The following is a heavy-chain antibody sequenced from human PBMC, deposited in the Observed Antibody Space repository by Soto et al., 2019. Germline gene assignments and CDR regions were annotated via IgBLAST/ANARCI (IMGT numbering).Heavy chain of an antibody. CDR1: EYSFSNFW. CDR3: ARHWKEYSTSEGGYNGFDP. Sequence: GESLKISCKGSEYSFSNFWIAWVRQMPGKGLDWIGNIYPGDSSVKYSPSFQGQVTISVDRSIDTAYQQWSRLKTSDPAIYYSARHWKEYSTSEGGYNGFDPWGQGTLVTVSS. CDR2: IYPGDSSV. D-gene: IGHD6-6*01. V-gene: IGHV5-51*01. J-gene: IGHJ5*02.